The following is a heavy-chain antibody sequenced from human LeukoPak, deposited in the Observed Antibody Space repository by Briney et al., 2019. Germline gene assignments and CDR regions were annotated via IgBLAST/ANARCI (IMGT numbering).Heavy chain of an antibody. D-gene: IGHD1-26*01. CDR2: IKQDGSEK. CDR3: ARGEVGATTYYYYYMDV. V-gene: IGHV3-7*01. Sequence: PGRSLRLSCAASGFTFDDYVMHWVRQAPGKGLEWVANIKQDGSEKYYVDSVKGRFTISRDNAKNSLYLQMNSLRAEDTAVYYCARGEVGATTYYYYYMDVWGKGTTVTVSS. CDR1: GFTFDDYV. J-gene: IGHJ6*03.